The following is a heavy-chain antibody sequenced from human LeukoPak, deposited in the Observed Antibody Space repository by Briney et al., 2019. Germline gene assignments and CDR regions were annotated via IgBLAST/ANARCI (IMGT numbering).Heavy chain of an antibody. CDR1: GFTFSRYS. CDR2: VNSDGSGT. D-gene: IGHD3-16*01. CDR3: VCLGLGGLSLD. J-gene: IGHJ4*02. V-gene: IGHV3-74*01. Sequence: GGSLRLSCSASGFTFSRYSMHWVRQAPGKGLVWVSHVNSDGSGTDYADSVKGRFTISRDNAKNTLYLQMNSLRVEDTAVYYCVCLGLGGLSLDWGQGTLVTVSS.